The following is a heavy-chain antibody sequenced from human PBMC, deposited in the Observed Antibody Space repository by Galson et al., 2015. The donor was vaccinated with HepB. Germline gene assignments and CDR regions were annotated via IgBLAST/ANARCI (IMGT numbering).Heavy chain of an antibody. CDR3: ARGGMATIGGPTFDY. V-gene: IGHV1-18*01. Sequence: SVKVSCKASGYTFTSYTIHWLRQAPGQGLEWLGRINANNGNRNSVLKVQGSVTMTADTSINTAYMELRSLKSDDTAMYYCARGGMATIGGPTFDYWGQGTLVTVSS. CDR2: INANNGNR. CDR1: GYTFTSYT. D-gene: IGHD5-24*01. J-gene: IGHJ4*01.